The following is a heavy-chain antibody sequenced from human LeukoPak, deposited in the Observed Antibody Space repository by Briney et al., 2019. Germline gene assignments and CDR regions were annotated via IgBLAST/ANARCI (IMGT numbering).Heavy chain of an antibody. V-gene: IGHV1-2*02. CDR2: INPNSGGT. J-gene: IGHJ4*02. CDR1: GYTFTSYA. D-gene: IGHD5-18*01. Sequence: EASVKVSCKASGYTFTSYAISWVRQAPGQGLEWMGWINPNSGGTNYAQKFQGRVTMTRDTSISTAYMELSRLRSDDTAVYYCARYHPDTADDYWGQGTLVTVSS. CDR3: ARYHPDTADDY.